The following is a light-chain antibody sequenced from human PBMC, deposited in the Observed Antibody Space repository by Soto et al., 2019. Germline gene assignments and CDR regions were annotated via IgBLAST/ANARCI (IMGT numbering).Light chain of an antibody. Sequence: IQLTQSPSSLSASVGDRVTITCRASQGISSALAWYQQKPGKAPKLLIYDASSLESGVPSRFSGSGSGTDFTLTISSLHPEDFATYYCQQFNSYPHSYTFGQGTKLEIK. V-gene: IGKV1-13*02. CDR1: QGISSA. J-gene: IGKJ2*01. CDR3: QQFNSYPHSYT. CDR2: DAS.